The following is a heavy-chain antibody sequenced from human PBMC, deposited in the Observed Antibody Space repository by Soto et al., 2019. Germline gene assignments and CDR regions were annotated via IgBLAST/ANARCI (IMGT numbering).Heavy chain of an antibody. D-gene: IGHD3-9*01. V-gene: IGHV1-24*01. Sequence: AWVRVSCKVSGYTRNELSMYWLGEAPGKGPEWMGGFDPEDGETIYAQKFQGRVTMTEDTSTDTAYMELSSLRSEDTAVYYCATVGLRYFDAFDYWGQGTLVTVSS. CDR2: FDPEDGET. J-gene: IGHJ4*02. CDR3: ATVGLRYFDAFDY. CDR1: GYTRNELS.